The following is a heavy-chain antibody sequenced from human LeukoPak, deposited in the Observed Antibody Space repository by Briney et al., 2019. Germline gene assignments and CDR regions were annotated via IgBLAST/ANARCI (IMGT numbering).Heavy chain of an antibody. Sequence: SETLSLTCGGAFSGYSWSWIRQPPGKGLEWIGSIYYSGSTYYNPSLKSRVTISVDTSKNQFSLKLSSVTAADTAVYYCARRAAAAGTITGVWFDPWGQGTLVTVSS. CDR1: GGAFSGYS. J-gene: IGHJ5*02. CDR2: IYYSGST. V-gene: IGHV4-39*01. CDR3: ARRAAAAGTITGVWFDP. D-gene: IGHD6-13*01.